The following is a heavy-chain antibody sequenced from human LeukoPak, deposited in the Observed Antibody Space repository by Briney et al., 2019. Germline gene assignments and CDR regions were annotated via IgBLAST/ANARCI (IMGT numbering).Heavy chain of an antibody. J-gene: IGHJ4*02. CDR1: GFTFSTYA. Sequence: PGGSLRLSCAASGFTFSTYAMNWVRQAPGKGLEWVSSFSGNGGSTYYADSVKGRFTISRDNFKSTLYLQMNSLRAEDTAVYFCAQNKESYGDSSTDSWGQGTLVTVSS. V-gene: IGHV3-23*01. CDR2: FSGNGGST. D-gene: IGHD4-17*01. CDR3: AQNKESYGDSSTDS.